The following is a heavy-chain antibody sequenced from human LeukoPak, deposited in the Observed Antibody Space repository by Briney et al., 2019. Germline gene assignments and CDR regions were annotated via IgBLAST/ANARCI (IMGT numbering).Heavy chain of an antibody. J-gene: IGHJ4*02. CDR3: ARDLGSRDGYNPPNLFDY. CDR1: GGTFSSYA. D-gene: IGHD5-24*01. CDR2: IIPIFGTT. Sequence: GASVKVSCKASGGTFSSYAISWVGQAPGQGLEWMGGIIPIFGTTNYAQKFQGRVTITADESTSTAYMELSSLRSEDTAVYYCARDLGSRDGYNPPNLFDYWGQGTLVTVSS. V-gene: IGHV1-69*13.